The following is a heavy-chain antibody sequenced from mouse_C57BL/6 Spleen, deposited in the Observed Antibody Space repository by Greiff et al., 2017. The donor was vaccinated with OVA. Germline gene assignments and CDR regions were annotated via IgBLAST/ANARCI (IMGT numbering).Heavy chain of an antibody. CDR2: IWSDGST. CDR1: GFSLTSYG. D-gene: IGHD1-1*01. CDR3: ARHYRYYGSGAMDY. J-gene: IGHJ4*01. Sequence: QVQLKESGPGLVAPSQSLSITCTVSGFSLTSYGVHWVRQPPGKGLEWLVVIWSDGSTTYNSALKSRLSISKDNSKSQVFLKMNSLQTDDTAMYDGARHYRYYGSGAMDYWGQGTSVTVSS. V-gene: IGHV2-6-1*01.